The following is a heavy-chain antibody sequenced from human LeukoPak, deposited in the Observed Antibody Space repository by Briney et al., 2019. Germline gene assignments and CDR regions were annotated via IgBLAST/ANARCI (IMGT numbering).Heavy chain of an antibody. CDR1: GFSFYDYS. CDR2: ISSSSTYI. CDR3: ARPGYNSGWFEY. D-gene: IGHD6-19*01. Sequence: GGSLRLSCTGSGFSFYDYSMNWVRLAPGKGLEWVSCISSSSTYIYYADSVKGRFSISRDNAKKSMYLQMNSLRAEDTAVYYCARPGYNSGWFEYWGQGTLVTVSS. V-gene: IGHV3-21*01. J-gene: IGHJ5*01.